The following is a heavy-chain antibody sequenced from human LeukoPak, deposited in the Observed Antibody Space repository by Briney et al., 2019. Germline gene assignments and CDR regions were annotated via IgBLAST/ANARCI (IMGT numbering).Heavy chain of an antibody. CDR3: ARGPPRMVRGVIADYVEH. Sequence: SETLSLTCAVYGGSFSGYYWSWIRQPPGKGLEWIGEINHSGSTNYNPSLKSRVTISVDTSKNQFSLKLSSVTAADTAVYYCARGPPRMVRGVIADYVEHWGQGTLVTVPS. CDR1: GGSFSGYY. D-gene: IGHD3-10*01. CDR2: INHSGST. V-gene: IGHV4-34*01. J-gene: IGHJ4*02.